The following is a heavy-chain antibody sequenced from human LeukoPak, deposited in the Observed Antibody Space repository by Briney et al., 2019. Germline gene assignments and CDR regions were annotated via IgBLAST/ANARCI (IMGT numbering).Heavy chain of an antibody. CDR1: GFTFANYA. CDR3: AKSGQYCSGGSCQNWFDP. V-gene: IGHV3-9*01. D-gene: IGHD2-15*01. Sequence: GRSLRLSCAASGFTFANYAMYWVRQAPGKGLEWVSGISWNSGNTDYADSVKGRFTISRDNAKNSLYLQMNSLRVEDTALYYCAKSGQYCSGGSCQNWFDPWGQGTLATVSS. CDR2: ISWNSGNT. J-gene: IGHJ5*02.